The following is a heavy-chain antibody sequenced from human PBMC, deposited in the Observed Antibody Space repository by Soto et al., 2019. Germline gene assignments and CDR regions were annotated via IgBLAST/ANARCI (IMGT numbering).Heavy chain of an antibody. CDR1: GFTFGNYA. D-gene: IGHD7-27*01. CDR2: ISGGGDAT. V-gene: IGHV3-23*01. J-gene: IGHJ4*02. Sequence: EVQLLESGGGLVQPGGSLRLSCAASGFTFGNYAFSWVRQAPGKGLEWVSDISGGGDATYYPDSVKGRFTTSRDNSNQTVYLQITSLRAEDTAVYYCAKKSLGSITLPALYYFDYWGQGTLVTVSS. CDR3: AKKSLGSITLPALYYFDY.